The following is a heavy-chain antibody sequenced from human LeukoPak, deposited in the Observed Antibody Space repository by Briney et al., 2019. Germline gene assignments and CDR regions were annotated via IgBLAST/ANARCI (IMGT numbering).Heavy chain of an antibody. J-gene: IGHJ5*02. CDR1: GGSFSGYY. CDR2: INHSGST. V-gene: IGHV4-34*01. Sequence: SETLSLTCAVYGGSFSGYYWSWIRQPPGKGLEWIGEINHSGSTNYNPSLKSRVTISVDTSKNQFSLKLSSVTAADTAVYYCARGGGYCSSTSCYKSGWFDPWGQGTLVTVSS. D-gene: IGHD2-2*02. CDR3: ARGGGYCSSTSCYKSGWFDP.